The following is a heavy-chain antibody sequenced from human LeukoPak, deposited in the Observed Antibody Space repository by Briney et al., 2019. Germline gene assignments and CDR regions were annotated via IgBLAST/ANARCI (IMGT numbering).Heavy chain of an antibody. J-gene: IGHJ4*02. D-gene: IGHD3-10*01. V-gene: IGHV3-23*05. CDR3: AKCGGGSGCY. CDR2: MDKSSSRR. CDR1: GFTFSRDA. Sequence: GGSLRLSCGASGFTFSRDAMSWVRQAPGKGLEGVSSMDKSSSRRYYADSVKGRFTSSRENSKNTLYLQLNSLRAEDTAIYYCAKCGGGSGCYWGQGTLVTVSS.